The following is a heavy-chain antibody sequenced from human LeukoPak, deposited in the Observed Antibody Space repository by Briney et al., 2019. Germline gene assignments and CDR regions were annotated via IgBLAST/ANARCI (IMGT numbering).Heavy chain of an antibody. CDR1: GGSISSYY. CDR2: IYHSGST. V-gene: IGHV4-59*01. Sequence: SETLSLTCTVSGGSISSYYWSWIRQPPGKGLEWIGYIYHSGSTNYNPSLKSRVTISVDTSKNQFSLKLSSVTAADTAVYYCAGTYDSSGYYSLYYYYYYGMDVWGQGTTVTVSS. D-gene: IGHD3-22*01. CDR3: AGTYDSSGYYSLYYYYYYGMDV. J-gene: IGHJ6*02.